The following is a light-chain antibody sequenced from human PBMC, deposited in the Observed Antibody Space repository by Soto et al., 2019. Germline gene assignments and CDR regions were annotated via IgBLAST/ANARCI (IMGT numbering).Light chain of an antibody. V-gene: IGKV1-5*01. CDR2: DSS. Sequence: DIQMTQSPSTLFASVGDSVTITCRASQSVRNWLAWYQQKPGRAPHLLIYDSSTLEPGVPSRFRGSGSGTEFTLTINGLQPDDFGTYYCQQYDGYSPQTFGQGTKVAIK. CDR1: QSVRNW. CDR3: QQYDGYSPQT. J-gene: IGKJ1*01.